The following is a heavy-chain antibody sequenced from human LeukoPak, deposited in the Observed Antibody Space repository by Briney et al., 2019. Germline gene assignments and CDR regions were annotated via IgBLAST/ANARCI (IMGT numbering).Heavy chain of an antibody. D-gene: IGHD3-10*01. CDR3: ARKDLHRGVDY. J-gene: IGHJ4*02. Sequence: GGSLRLSCAASGFIVSNNYMSWVRRAPGKGLEWVSVVYSGGSTYYADSVKGRFTISRDNSKNTVYLQMNSLRAEDTAVYYCARKDLHRGVDYWGQGTLVTVSS. CDR1: GFIVSNNY. CDR2: VYSGGST. V-gene: IGHV3-53*01.